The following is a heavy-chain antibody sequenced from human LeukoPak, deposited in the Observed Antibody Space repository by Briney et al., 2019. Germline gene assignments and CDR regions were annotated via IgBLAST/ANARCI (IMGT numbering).Heavy chain of an antibody. Sequence: ASVTVSFTGSGYTFTNYGISWVRQAPGQGNEWMGWISAYSGHTKYVQRLQGRVAITTDTSTSTVYMELNRMRSDDTAVYYCARESRWVDYWGQGTLVTASS. D-gene: IGHD6-13*01. CDR2: ISAYSGHT. CDR3: ARESRWVDY. J-gene: IGHJ4*02. CDR1: GYTFTNYG. V-gene: IGHV1-18*01.